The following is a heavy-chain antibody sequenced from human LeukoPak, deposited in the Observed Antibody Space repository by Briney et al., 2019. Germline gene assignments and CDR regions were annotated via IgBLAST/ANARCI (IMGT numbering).Heavy chain of an antibody. CDR3: AREGHCSGGSCLDY. CDR2: INPNSGGT. J-gene: IGHJ4*02. D-gene: IGHD2-15*01. CDR1: GYTFTDYY. Sequence: ASVKVSCKASGYTFTDYYMHWVRQAPGQGLEWMGWINPNSGGTNFAQTFQGRVTMTRDTSISTVSMELSRLRSDDTAVYYCAREGHCSGGSCLDYWGQGTLVTVSS. V-gene: IGHV1-2*02.